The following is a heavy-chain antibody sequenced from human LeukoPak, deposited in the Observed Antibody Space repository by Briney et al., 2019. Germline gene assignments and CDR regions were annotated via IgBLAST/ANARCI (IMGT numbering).Heavy chain of an antibody. V-gene: IGHV3-7*01. D-gene: IGHD5-24*01. Sequence: PGGSLRLSCVGSGFTFRKHWMTWVRQAPGKGLEWVANIKEEGSEENYADSVKGRFTIYRDNAKKSVYLRMNSLRAEDTAVYYCARELSGDVIDSWGQGTLVTVSS. CDR3: ARELSGDVIDS. CDR2: IKEEGSEE. J-gene: IGHJ5*01. CDR1: GFTFRKHW.